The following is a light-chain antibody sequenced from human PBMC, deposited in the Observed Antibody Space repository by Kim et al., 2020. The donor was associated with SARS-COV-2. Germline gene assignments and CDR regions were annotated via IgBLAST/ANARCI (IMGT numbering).Light chain of an antibody. CDR2: QDS. CDR1: KLGDKY. Sequence: SYELTQPPSASGSPGQTASITCSGDKLGDKYACWYQQKPGQSPVLVIYQDSKRPSGIPERFSGSNSGNTATLTISGTQAMDEADYYCQAWDSSTAVVFGGGTQLTVL. J-gene: IGLJ2*01. CDR3: QAWDSSTAVV. V-gene: IGLV3-1*01.